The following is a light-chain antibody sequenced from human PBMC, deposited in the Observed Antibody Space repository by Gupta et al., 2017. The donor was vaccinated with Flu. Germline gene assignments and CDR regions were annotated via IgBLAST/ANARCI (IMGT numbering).Light chain of an antibody. CDR1: KNSYTY. CDR3: QQTYSELVYT. V-gene: IGKV1-39*01. CDR2: AMS. J-gene: IGKJ2*01. Sequence: SSLLADVEDVVTITCLASKNSYTYVNWYQQKPWKAPKLLIFAMSKLQSGVPSRSSGSGSATEFTLTIINLQPEDCRTYFCQQTYSELVYTFGRGTTLEIK.